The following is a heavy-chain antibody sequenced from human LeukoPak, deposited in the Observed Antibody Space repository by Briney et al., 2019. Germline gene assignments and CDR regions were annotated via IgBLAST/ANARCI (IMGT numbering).Heavy chain of an antibody. Sequence: GGSLRLSCAASGFTFDDYAMHWVRQAPGKGLEWVSGISWNSGSIGYADSVKGRFTISRDNAKNCLYLQMNSLRAEDTAFYYCAKGAARYFDWLPYFDYWGQGTLVTVSS. CDR1: GFTFDDYA. CDR2: ISWNSGSI. D-gene: IGHD3-9*01. V-gene: IGHV3-9*01. CDR3: AKGAARYFDWLPYFDY. J-gene: IGHJ4*02.